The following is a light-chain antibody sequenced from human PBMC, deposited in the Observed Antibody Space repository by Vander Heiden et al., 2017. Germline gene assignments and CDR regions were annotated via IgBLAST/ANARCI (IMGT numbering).Light chain of an antibody. CDR3: QSADSSGTYVV. CDR2: NDS. V-gene: IGLV3-25*03. CDR1: ALPKQY. J-gene: IGLJ2*01. Sequence: SYELTQPPSVPASPGQTARITCSGDALPKQYVYWYQQKPGQAPVLVIYNDSERPSGIPERFSGSSSGTTVTLTISGVQAEDEADYYCQSADSSGTYVVFGGGTKLTVL.